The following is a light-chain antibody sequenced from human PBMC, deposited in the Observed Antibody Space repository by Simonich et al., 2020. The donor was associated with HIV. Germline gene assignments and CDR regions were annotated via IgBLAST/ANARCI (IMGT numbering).Light chain of an antibody. CDR1: QSFSSY. CDR3: QQSFSTPWT. CDR2: AAS. Sequence: DIQMTQSPSSMSASVGDRVTVSCRASQSFSSYLNWYHQKPGKAPKLLIYAASSLQRGVPSRVSGSASGTDFTLTISSLQPEDFATYYCQQSFSTPWTFGQGTTVDIK. J-gene: IGKJ1*01. V-gene: IGKV1-39*01.